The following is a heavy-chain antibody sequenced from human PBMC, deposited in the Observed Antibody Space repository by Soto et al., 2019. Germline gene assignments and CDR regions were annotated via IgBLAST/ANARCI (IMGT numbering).Heavy chain of an antibody. V-gene: IGHV3-23*01. D-gene: IGHD5-18*01. CDR1: GFTFSSYA. CDR2: ISTSGGST. CDR3: AKDGPSGYSYGYWDC. Sequence: PGGSLRLSCAASGFTFSSYAMAWVRQAPGKGLEWVSHISTSGGSTYYADSVKGRFTISRDNSKNTLYLQMNSLRAEDTAVYYCAKDGPSGYSYGYWDCWGQGTLVTVSS. J-gene: IGHJ4*02.